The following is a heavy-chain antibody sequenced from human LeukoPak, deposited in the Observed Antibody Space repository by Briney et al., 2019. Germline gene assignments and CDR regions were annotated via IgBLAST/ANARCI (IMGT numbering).Heavy chain of an antibody. J-gene: IGHJ3*02. CDR2: ITPDGTST. Sequence: GGSLRLSCEASGFTFSTYWMHWVRHAPGKGLVWVSRITPDGTSTTYADSVKGRFTISRGNAKNTLYVQMNSLRAEDTAVYYCARGAFGVCAFDIWGQGTMVTVSS. V-gene: IGHV3-74*01. CDR1: GFTFSTYW. CDR3: ARGAFGVCAFDI. D-gene: IGHD3-3*01.